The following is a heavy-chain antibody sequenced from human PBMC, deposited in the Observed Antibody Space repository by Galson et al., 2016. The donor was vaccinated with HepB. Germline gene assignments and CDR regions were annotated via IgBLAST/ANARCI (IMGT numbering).Heavy chain of an antibody. CDR3: AREFSHDNPAWGSYGMDV. CDR1: GGSVSGPYYY. J-gene: IGHJ6*02. CDR2: IFYNGRT. V-gene: IGHV4-61*01. D-gene: IGHD3-16*01. Sequence: SETLSLTCNVSGGSVSGPYYYWSWIRQPPGQGLEYIGHIFYNGRTTYNPSLKSRIPISLDTSKNPFSVNLHSVTAADTALYYCAREFSHDNPAWGSYGMDVWGRGTTVTVSS.